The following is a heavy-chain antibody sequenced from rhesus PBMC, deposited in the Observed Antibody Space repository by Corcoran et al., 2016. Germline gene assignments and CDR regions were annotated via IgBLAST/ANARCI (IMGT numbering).Heavy chain of an antibody. J-gene: IGHJ4*01. CDR3: ARTKTGYSGSFHFDY. D-gene: IGHD6-25*01. CDR1: GGSISSSY. V-gene: IGHV4-169*01. Sequence: QLQLQESGPGLVKPSETLSVTCAVSGGSISSSYWRWIRQAPGKGLERIGYNYSIGSSTNYNPSLKSRVTLSVDTAKNQRSLKLSSVTAADTAVYYCARTKTGYSGSFHFDYWGQGVLVTVSS. CDR2: NYSIGSST.